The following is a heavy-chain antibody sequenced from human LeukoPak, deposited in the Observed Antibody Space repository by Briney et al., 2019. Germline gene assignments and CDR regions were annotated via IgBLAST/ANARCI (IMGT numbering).Heavy chain of an antibody. D-gene: IGHD6-25*01. CDR2: ISGNGGTA. Sequence: GGSLRLSCAASGFTFSSYPVSWVRQAPGGGLEWVSAISGNGGTANYADSAKGRFTISRDNFKNTLYLQMNTLRAEDTAVYYCASPGAAAAAPGFDYWGQGTLVTVSP. V-gene: IGHV3-23*01. CDR3: ASPGAAAAAPGFDY. CDR1: GFTFSSYP. J-gene: IGHJ4*02.